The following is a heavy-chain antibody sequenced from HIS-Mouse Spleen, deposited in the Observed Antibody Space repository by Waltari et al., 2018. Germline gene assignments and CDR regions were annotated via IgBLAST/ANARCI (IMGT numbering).Heavy chain of an antibody. Sequence: QLQLQESGPGLVKPSETLSLTCTVSGGSISSRLYYWGRIRQPQGKGGEGIGSIYYSGSTYYNPSLKSRVTISVDTSKNQFSLKLSSVTAADTAVYYCAREIPYSSSWYDWYFDLWGRGTLVTVSS. J-gene: IGHJ2*01. V-gene: IGHV4-39*07. CDR2: IYYSGST. CDR3: AREIPYSSSWYDWYFDL. CDR1: GGSISSRLYY. D-gene: IGHD6-13*01.